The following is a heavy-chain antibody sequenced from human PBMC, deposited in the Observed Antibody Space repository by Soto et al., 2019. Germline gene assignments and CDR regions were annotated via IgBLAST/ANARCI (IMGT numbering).Heavy chain of an antibody. CDR2: ISGGGGST. V-gene: IGHV3-23*01. CDR1: GFTFSSYA. D-gene: IGHD6-13*01. CDR3: AKDIGASRSSWRRRRAFAP. J-gene: IGHJ5*02. Sequence: EVHLLESGGGLVQPGGSLRLSCAASGFTFSSYAMTWVRQAPGKGLEWVSSISGGGGSTYYADSVKGRFTISRDNSKNALYLQMDSLRAEDTAVYYCAKDIGASRSSWRRRRAFAPWGQGTLVTVSS.